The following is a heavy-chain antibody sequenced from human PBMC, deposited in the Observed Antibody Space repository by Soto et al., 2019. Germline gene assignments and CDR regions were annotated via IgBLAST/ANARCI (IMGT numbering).Heavy chain of an antibody. CDR3: ARPNLKSFAYHYYGMDV. CDR1: GGTFSSYA. CDR2: IIPIFGTA. J-gene: IGHJ6*02. Sequence: SVKVSCKASGGTFSSYAISWVRQAPGQGLEWMGGIIPIFGTANYAQKFQGRVTITADESTSTAYMELSSLRSEDTAVYYCARPNLKSFAYHYYGMDVWGQGTTVTVSS. V-gene: IGHV1-69*13. D-gene: IGHD3-9*01.